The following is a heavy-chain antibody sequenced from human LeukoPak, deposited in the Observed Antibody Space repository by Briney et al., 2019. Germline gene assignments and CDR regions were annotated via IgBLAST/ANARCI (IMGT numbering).Heavy chain of an antibody. CDR3: ARHGYSNGWWYFDY. D-gene: IGHD6-19*01. Sequence: SETLSLTCTVSGGSISSYYWSWIRQPPGKGLEWIGYIYYSGSTNYNPSLKSRVTISVDTSKNQFSLKLSSVTAADTAVYYCARHGYSNGWWYFDYWGQGTLVTVSS. CDR1: GGSISSYY. V-gene: IGHV4-59*08. J-gene: IGHJ4*02. CDR2: IYYSGST.